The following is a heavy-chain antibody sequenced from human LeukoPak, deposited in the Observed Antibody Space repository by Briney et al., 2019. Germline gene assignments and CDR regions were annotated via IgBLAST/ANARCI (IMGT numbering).Heavy chain of an antibody. CDR1: GGSIGSYY. V-gene: IGHV4-59*01. D-gene: IGHD6-13*01. J-gene: IGHJ6*03. CDR3: ARTTEAHSWRTRYYDYYMDV. Sequence: SETLSLTCTVSGGSIGSYYWGWIRQPPGKGLEWIGYIYYSGSTNYNPSLKSRVTISVDTSKNQFSLKLSSVTAADTAVYYCARTTEAHSWRTRYYDYYMDVWGKGTTVTVSS. CDR2: IYYSGST.